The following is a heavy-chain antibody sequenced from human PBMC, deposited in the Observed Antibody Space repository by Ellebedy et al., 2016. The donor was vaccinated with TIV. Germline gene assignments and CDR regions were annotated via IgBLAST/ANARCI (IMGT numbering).Heavy chain of an antibody. Sequence: GESLKISCAVSGFSFRGHGMHWVRQAPGKGLEWAAAISYDGTNKFYADSVKGRFTISRDNSRNTLFLQMNSLRPEDTAVYYCAKGNGQCRDGVCYKTYYFDQWGQGTLVTVSS. D-gene: IGHD2-8*01. CDR1: GFSFRGHG. J-gene: IGHJ4*02. V-gene: IGHV3-30*18. CDR2: ISYDGTNK. CDR3: AKGNGQCRDGVCYKTYYFDQ.